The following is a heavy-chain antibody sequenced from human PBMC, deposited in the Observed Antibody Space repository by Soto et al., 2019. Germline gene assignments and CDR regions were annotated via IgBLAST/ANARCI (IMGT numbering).Heavy chain of an antibody. J-gene: IGHJ5*02. CDR2: IIPIFGTA. CDR3: ARDRGGIAVAGTNWFDP. V-gene: IGHV1-69*01. CDR1: GGTFSSYA. Sequence: QVQLVQSGAEVKKPGSSVKVSCKASGGTFSSYAISWVRQAPGQGLEWMGGIIPIFGTANYAQKFQGRVTITADDSTSTAYMELSSMRSEDTAVYYCARDRGGIAVAGTNWFDPWGQGTLVTVSS. D-gene: IGHD6-19*01.